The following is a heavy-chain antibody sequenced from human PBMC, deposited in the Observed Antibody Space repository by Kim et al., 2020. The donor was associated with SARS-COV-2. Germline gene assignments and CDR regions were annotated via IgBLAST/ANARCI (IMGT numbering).Heavy chain of an antibody. J-gene: IGHJ4*02. CDR2: IIPIFGTA. Sequence: SVKVSCKASGGTFSSYAISWVRQAPGQGLEWMGGIIPIFGTANYAQKFQGRVTITADESTSTAYMELSSLRSEDTAVYYCASRRITMVRGVMGGLDYWGQGTLVTVSS. CDR1: GGTFSSYA. CDR3: ASRRITMVRGVMGGLDY. D-gene: IGHD3-10*01. V-gene: IGHV1-69*13.